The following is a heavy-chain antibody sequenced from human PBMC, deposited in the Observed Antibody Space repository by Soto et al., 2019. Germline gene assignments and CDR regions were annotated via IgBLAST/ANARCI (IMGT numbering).Heavy chain of an antibody. CDR2: IIQDGRAI. V-gene: IGHV3-7*03. D-gene: IGHD2-15*01. CDR3: ARGGELSLLPLDY. J-gene: IGHJ4*02. CDR1: GFSSSDYG. Sequence: PWGSLGLSCAASGFSSSDYGLSWGRQAPGRGLEWVANIIQDGRAISYVDSVRGRLTISRDSGGNSVFLEMHRLRVEDTAVYYCARGGELSLLPLDYWGLGTLVTVSS.